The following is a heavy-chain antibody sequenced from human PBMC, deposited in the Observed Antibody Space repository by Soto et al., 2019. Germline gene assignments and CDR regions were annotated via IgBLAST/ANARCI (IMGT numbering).Heavy chain of an antibody. J-gene: IGHJ4*02. V-gene: IGHV1-69*06. CDR3: ARGLLYATTYFDY. CDR2: IIPVVGTT. CDR1: GDTFTTNS. Sequence: LQLVQSGAEGKKPGSSVKASCKASGDTFTTNSLNWVRQAPGQGLEWMGGIIPVVGTTKYAQKYQDRVTITGDKSTNTAYMELSSLRSDDTAVYYCARGLLYATTYFDYWGQGTPVTVSS. D-gene: IGHD2-8*01.